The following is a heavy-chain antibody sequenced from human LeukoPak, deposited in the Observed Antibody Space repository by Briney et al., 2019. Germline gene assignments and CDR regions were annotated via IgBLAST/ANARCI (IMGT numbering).Heavy chain of an antibody. V-gene: IGHV3-23*01. CDR2: ITGSGDYT. J-gene: IGHJ4*02. D-gene: IGHD3-22*01. Sequence: GGSLRLSCAASGFTFSGYAMTWVRQAPGKGLEWVSSITGSGDYTYYIDSVKGRFTISRDNSKNILYLQMNSLRGEDTALYYCAKDGLYYDGSAHVYYFDYWAQETLVAVSS. CDR1: GFTFSGYA. CDR3: AKDGLYYDGSAHVYYFDY.